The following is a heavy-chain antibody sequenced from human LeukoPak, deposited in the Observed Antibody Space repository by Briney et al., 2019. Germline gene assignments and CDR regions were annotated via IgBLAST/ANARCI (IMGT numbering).Heavy chain of an antibody. CDR2: IYNNGST. D-gene: IGHD2-2*01. J-gene: IGHJ2*01. CDR3: STNRAEL. V-gene: IGHV4-61*02. Sequence: PSQTLSLTCTVSGGSISSGSYYWSWIRQPAGKGLEWLGCIYNNGSTNYNPSLESRVTISLDTSKNQFSLKLSATTAADTAVYYCSTNRAELWGRGTLVTVSS. CDR1: GGSISSGSYY.